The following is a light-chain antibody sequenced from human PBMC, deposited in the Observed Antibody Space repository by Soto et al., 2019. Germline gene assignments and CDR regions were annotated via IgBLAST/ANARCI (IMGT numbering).Light chain of an antibody. CDR3: QSYDSSLSRRWV. J-gene: IGLJ3*02. CDR2: GDN. Sequence: QSVLTQPPSVSGAPGQRVSISCTGSTSNIGAPYDVHWYQHLPGTAPKLLIYGDNNRPSGVPDRFSGSKSGTSASLAITRLQAEDEADYYCQSYDSSLSRRWVFGGGTQLTVL. CDR1: TSNIGAPYD. V-gene: IGLV1-40*01.